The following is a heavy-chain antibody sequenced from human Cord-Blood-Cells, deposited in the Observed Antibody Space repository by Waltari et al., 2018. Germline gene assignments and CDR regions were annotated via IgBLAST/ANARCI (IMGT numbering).Heavy chain of an antibody. CDR1: GGSFSGYY. CDR3: ARGRAYNWNYRPFDI. Sequence: QVQLQQWGAGLLKPSETLSLTCAVYGGSFSGYYWSWIRQPPGKGLEWIGEINHSGSTNDNPSLKSRVTISVDTSKNQFSLKLSSVTAADTAVYYCARGRAYNWNYRPFDIWGQGTMVTVSS. V-gene: IGHV4-34*01. D-gene: IGHD1-7*01. J-gene: IGHJ3*02. CDR2: INHSGST.